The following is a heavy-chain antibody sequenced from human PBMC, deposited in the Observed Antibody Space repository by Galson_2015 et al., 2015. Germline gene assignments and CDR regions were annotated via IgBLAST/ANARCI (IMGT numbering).Heavy chain of an antibody. Sequence: SVKVSCKASGGTFSNFAITWVRQAPGQGLEWMGGIIPVSKRVDYAQKFQGRVTITADEYTTTAYMDLSSLIYEDTSVYYCARGGRYSTASSDSPFDNCGHRTPVPVSS. CDR1: GGTFSNFA. J-gene: IGHJ3*02. V-gene: IGHV1-69*13. CDR2: IIPVSKRV. CDR3: ARGGRYSTASSDSPFDN. D-gene: IGHD3-22*01.